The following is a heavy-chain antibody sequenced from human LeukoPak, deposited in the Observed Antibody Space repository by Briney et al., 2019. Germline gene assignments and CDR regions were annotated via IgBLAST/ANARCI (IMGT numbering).Heavy chain of an antibody. CDR1: GYTFTNYG. CDR3: ARDKAVTTELTQYCQH. J-gene: IGHJ1*01. Sequence: ASVKVSCKTSGYTFTNYGVSWVRQAPGQGLEWRGWISAYNGYTNYAQKLQVRVTMTTDTSTSTAYMELRSLTSDDTAVYYCARDKAVTTELTQYCQHGGQGTLVTVSS. CDR2: ISAYNGYT. V-gene: IGHV1-18*01. D-gene: IGHD4-11*01.